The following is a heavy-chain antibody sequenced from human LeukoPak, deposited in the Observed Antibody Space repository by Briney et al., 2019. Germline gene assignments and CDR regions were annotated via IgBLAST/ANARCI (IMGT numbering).Heavy chain of an antibody. CDR2: ISDGGGIK. CDR3: VRGDSRDY. V-gene: IGHV3-21*01. J-gene: IGHJ4*02. Sequence: GGSLRLSCAASGFTFSASTMNWVRQTPGKGLEWGSSISDGGGIKYYADSVVGRFAISRDNAKNLLYLQMNSLRADETAVYYCVRGDSRDYWGQGTLVTVSS. D-gene: IGHD3-22*01. CDR1: GFTFSAST.